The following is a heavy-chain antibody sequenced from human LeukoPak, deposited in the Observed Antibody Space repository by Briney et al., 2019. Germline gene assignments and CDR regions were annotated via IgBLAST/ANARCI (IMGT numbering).Heavy chain of an antibody. Sequence: PSETLSLTCTVSGGSISSYYWSWIRQPPGKGLEGIGYIYYSGSTNYNPSLKSRVTISVDTSKNQFSLKLSSVTAADTAVYYCARSDSGSYYSPPYYYYGMDVWGKGTTVIVSS. J-gene: IGHJ6*04. D-gene: IGHD3-10*01. V-gene: IGHV4-59*01. CDR2: IYYSGST. CDR3: ARSDSGSYYSPPYYYYGMDV. CDR1: GGSISSYY.